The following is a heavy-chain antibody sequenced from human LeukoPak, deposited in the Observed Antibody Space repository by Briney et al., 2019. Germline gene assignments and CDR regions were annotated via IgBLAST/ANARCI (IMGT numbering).Heavy chain of an antibody. J-gene: IGHJ6*03. D-gene: IGHD1-1*01. CDR2: IYYSGST. Sequence: SETLSLTCTVSGGSISSYYWSWIRQPPGKGLEWIGYIYYSGSTNYNPSLKSRVTISVDTSKNQFSLKLSSVTAADTAVYYCARHGPIQVVHYYYYYMDVWGKGTTVTVSS. CDR1: GGSISSYY. CDR3: ARHGPIQVVHYYYYYMDV. V-gene: IGHV4-59*01.